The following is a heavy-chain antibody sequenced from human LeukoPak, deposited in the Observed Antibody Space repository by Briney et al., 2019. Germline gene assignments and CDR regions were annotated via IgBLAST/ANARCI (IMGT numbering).Heavy chain of an antibody. D-gene: IGHD2-2*01. Sequence: GKSLRLSCAASGFTFSGYPIHWVRQAPGKGLEWVAVISYDGSNKYYADSVKGRFTISRDNSKNTLYLQMNSLRAEDTAVYYCAREIVVVPAAIRGSFDYWGQGTLVTVSS. CDR1: GFTFSGYP. CDR2: ISYDGSNK. J-gene: IGHJ4*02. V-gene: IGHV3-30-3*01. CDR3: AREIVVVPAAIRGSFDY.